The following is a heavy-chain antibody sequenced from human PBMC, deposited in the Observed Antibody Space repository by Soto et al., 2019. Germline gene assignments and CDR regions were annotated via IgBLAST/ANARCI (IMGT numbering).Heavy chain of an antibody. CDR2: ISAYNGNT. V-gene: IGHV1-18*01. CDR1: GYAFTSYC. J-gene: IGHJ4*02. CDR3: ARDVAKKVVN. D-gene: IGHD2-15*01. Sequence: WASVKVSCKASGYAFTSYCISWVRQAPGQGLEWMGWISAYNGNTNYAQKLQGRVTMTTDTSTSTAYMELRSLRSDDTAVYYCARDVAKKVVNWGQGTLVTVSS.